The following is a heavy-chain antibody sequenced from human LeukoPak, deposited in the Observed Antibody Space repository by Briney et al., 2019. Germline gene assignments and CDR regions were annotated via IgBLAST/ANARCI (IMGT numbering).Heavy chain of an antibody. D-gene: IGHD1-26*01. CDR1: GDSIITYY. CDR3: ARHSRGYVSEFGY. Sequence: SETLSLTCTVSGDSIITYYWSWIRQPPGKGLEWIGYMYYSGSTNYNPSLKSRVTISVDKSRNQFSLTLSSVTAADTAVYYCARHSRGYVSEFGYGGRGALVTVSS. V-gene: IGHV4-59*08. CDR2: MYYSGST. J-gene: IGHJ4*02.